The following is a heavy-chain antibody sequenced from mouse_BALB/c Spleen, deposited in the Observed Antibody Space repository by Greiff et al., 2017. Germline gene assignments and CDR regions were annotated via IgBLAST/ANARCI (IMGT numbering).Heavy chain of an antibody. J-gene: IGHJ2*01. V-gene: IGHV8-12*01. CDR3: ARTVYYGSSYDFDY. D-gene: IGHD1-1*01. CDR1: GFSLSTSGMG. Sequence: QVTLKESGPGILQPSQTLSLTCSFSGFSLSTSGMGVSWIRQPSGKGLEWLAHIYWDDDKRYNPSLKSRLTISKDTSRNQVFLKITSVDTADTATYYCARTVYYGSSYDFDYWGQGTTLTVSS. CDR2: IYWDDDK.